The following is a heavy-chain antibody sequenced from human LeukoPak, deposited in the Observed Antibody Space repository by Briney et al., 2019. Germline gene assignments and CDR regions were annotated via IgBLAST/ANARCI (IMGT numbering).Heavy chain of an antibody. V-gene: IGHV3-53*01. CDR3: ASSGSYRFDY. Sequence: GGSLRLSCAASGFTVSSIHMVWVRQAPGKGLEWVSVTYTGGNSYYADSVKGRFTISRDNAKNSLYLQMNSLRDEDTAVYYCASSGSYRFDYWGQGTLVTVSS. D-gene: IGHD1-26*01. J-gene: IGHJ4*02. CDR1: GFTVSSIH. CDR2: TYTGGNS.